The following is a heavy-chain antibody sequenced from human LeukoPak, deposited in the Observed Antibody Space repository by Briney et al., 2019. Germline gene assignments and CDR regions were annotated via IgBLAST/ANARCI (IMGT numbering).Heavy chain of an antibody. CDR3: ARDVAPRFRIYWHFDL. CDR1: GFTFSDHA. J-gene: IGHJ2*01. CDR2: ISYDGGDQ. D-gene: IGHD5-12*01. Sequence: GGSLRLSCAASGFTFSDHAMNWVRQAPGKGLEWVTGISYDGGDQYYADSVRGRFTISRDNSKNTLYLQMNSLRPEDTAVYYCARDVAPRFRIYWHFDLWGRGTLVTVSS. V-gene: IGHV3-30*01.